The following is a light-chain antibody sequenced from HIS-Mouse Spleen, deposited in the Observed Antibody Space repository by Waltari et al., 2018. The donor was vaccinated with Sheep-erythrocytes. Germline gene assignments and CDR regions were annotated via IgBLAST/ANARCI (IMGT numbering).Light chain of an antibody. CDR2: EGS. CDR3: CSYAGSGTWV. CDR1: SSDVGSYNL. Sequence: QSALTQPASVSGSPGQSITISCTGTSSDVGSYNLVSWYQQHPAKAPKLMIYEGSKRPSGVSNRFSGSKSGNTASLTISGLQAEDEADYYCCSYAGSGTWVFGGGTKLTVL. J-gene: IGLJ3*02. V-gene: IGLV2-23*01.